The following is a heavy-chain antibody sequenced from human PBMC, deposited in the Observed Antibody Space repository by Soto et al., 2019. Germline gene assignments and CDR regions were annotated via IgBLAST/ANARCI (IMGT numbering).Heavy chain of an antibody. D-gene: IGHD6-13*01. V-gene: IGHV3-30-3*01. CDR1: GFTFSIYA. J-gene: IGHJ4*02. CDR2: MSYDGSNK. Sequence: QVQLAESGGGVVQPGRSLRLSCAASGFTFSIYAMHWVRQTPGTGLECVAIMSYDGSNKYYADSVKGRFTISRDNSKNTLYLQMNSLRAEDTAVYYCARDQTGITTAGGGRIDYWGQGTLVTVSS. CDR3: ARDQTGITTAGGGRIDY.